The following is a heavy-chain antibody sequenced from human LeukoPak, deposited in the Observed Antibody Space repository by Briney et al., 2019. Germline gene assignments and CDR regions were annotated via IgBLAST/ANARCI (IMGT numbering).Heavy chain of an antibody. CDR3: ARLRGTASYWYFDL. CDR2: IYYSGST. J-gene: IGHJ2*01. CDR1: GGSISSYY. D-gene: IGHD1-7*01. Sequence: SETLSLTCTVSGGSISSYYWSWVRQPPGKGLEWIGYIYYSGSTNYNPSLKSRVTISVDTSKNQFSLKLSSVTAADTAVYYCARLRGTASYWYFDLWGRGTLVTVSS. V-gene: IGHV4-59*08.